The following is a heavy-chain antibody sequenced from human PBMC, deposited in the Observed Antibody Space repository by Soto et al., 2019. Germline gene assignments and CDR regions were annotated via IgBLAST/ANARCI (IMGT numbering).Heavy chain of an antibody. CDR3: ARDFAYFDS. CDR2: VYHTGRT. J-gene: IGHJ4*03. CDR1: GGSFKSGSYS. V-gene: IGHV4-61*01. D-gene: IGHD3-3*01. Sequence: QVQLQESGPGLVKPSETLSLSSTVSGGSFKSGSYSWSWIRQPPGKGLEWIGYVYHTGRTSYNPSLKSRVCISMDTSKNQFSLNLDSVTAADTAVYFCARDFAYFDSWGHGTLVTVSS.